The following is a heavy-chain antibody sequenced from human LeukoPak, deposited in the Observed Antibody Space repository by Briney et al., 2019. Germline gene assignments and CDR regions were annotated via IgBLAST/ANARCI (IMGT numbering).Heavy chain of an antibody. CDR2: ISGSGGST. CDR3: AKRGQGSGCSSTSCYLYVDY. CDR1: GFTFSSYA. D-gene: IGHD2-2*01. J-gene: IGHJ4*02. V-gene: IGHV3-23*01. Sequence: TGGSLRLSCAASGFTFSSYAMSWVRQAPGKGLEWVSAISGSGGSTYYADSVKGRFTISRDNSKNTLYLQMNSLRAEDTAVYYCAKRGQGSGCSSTSCYLYVDYWGQGTLVTVSS.